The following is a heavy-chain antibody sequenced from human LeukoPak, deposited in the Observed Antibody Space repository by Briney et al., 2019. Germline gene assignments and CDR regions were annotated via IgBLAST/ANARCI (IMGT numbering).Heavy chain of an antibody. CDR3: ARAPSG. D-gene: IGHD6-19*01. Sequence: GGSLRLSCAASRFTFSDYWMSWVRQAPGKGLECVANINRDGSEKYYVDSVKGRFTISRDNAKNTLYLQMNSLRAEDTAVYYCARAPSGWGQGTLVTVSS. V-gene: IGHV3-7*01. CDR1: RFTFSDYW. CDR2: INRDGSEK. J-gene: IGHJ4*02.